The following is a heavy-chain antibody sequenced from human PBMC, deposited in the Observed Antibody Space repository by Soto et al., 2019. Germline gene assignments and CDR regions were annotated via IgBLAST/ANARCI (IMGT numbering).Heavy chain of an antibody. CDR2: INPSGGST. V-gene: IGHV1-46*01. J-gene: IGHJ3*01. CDR1: GYTFTTYY. D-gene: IGHD6-19*01. CDR3: ALYGNGWSP. Sequence: QVQLVQSGAEVKKPGASVKVSCKASGYTFTTYYIHWVRQAPGQGLEWMGIINPSGGSTTYAQKFQGRVAMTRDTSTSTVYMELSSRRSEDTAVYYCALYGNGWSPWGQGTMVTVSS.